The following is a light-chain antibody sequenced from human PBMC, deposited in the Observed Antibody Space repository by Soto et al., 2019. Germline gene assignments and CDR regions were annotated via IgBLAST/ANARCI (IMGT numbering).Light chain of an antibody. Sequence: DIQMTQSPSTLSVFVGDRVTITFRASQSISKYVGLYQQKPGKAPNLLIYDASILESGVPSRFSGSGSGTEFTLTISSMQPDDFATFYCQQYNGYSRTFGQGTKVDI. J-gene: IGKJ1*01. V-gene: IGKV1-5*01. CDR3: QQYNGYSRT. CDR2: DAS. CDR1: QSISKY.